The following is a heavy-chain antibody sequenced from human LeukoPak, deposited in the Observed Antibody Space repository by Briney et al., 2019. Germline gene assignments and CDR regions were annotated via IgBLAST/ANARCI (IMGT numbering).Heavy chain of an antibody. CDR1: GYTFTSYD. J-gene: IGHJ4*02. Sequence: ASVKVSCKASGYTFTSYDINWVRQATGQGLEWMGWMNPNSGNTGYAQKFQGRVIMTRNTSISTAYMELSSLRSEDTAVYYCARGPTNVLLWFGEYWGQGTLVTVSS. CDR3: ARGPTNVLLWFGEY. CDR2: MNPNSGNT. V-gene: IGHV1-8*01. D-gene: IGHD3-10*01.